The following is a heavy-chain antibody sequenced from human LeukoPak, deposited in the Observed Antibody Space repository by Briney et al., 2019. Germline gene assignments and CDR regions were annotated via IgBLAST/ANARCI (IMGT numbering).Heavy chain of an antibody. J-gene: IGHJ6*02. CDR2: ISYDGSHK. CDR1: GFSFSYYG. Sequence: GGSLRLSCAASGFSFSYYGMHWVRQAPGKGLEWVAVISYDGSHKYYADSVKGRFTISRDNSNSTLFLEINSLRIEDTAVYYCATGISIAAAGPYYYYGMDVWGQGTTVTVSS. V-gene: IGHV3-30*03. CDR3: ATGISIAAAGPYYYYGMDV. D-gene: IGHD6-13*01.